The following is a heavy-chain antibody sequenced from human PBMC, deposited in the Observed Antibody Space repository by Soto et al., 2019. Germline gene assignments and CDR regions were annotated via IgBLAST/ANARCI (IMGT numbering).Heavy chain of an antibody. Sequence: SQTLSLTCAVSGSSISGYYWIWIRTPPGKGLEWIGYIHYSGSTNYNPSLKSRVTISVDTSKNQFSLRLSSVIAADTAVYYCARGGTSGWAVSDYWGQGTLVTVSS. CDR1: GSSISGYY. J-gene: IGHJ4*02. D-gene: IGHD6-19*01. CDR2: IHYSGST. CDR3: ARGGTSGWAVSDY. V-gene: IGHV4-59*01.